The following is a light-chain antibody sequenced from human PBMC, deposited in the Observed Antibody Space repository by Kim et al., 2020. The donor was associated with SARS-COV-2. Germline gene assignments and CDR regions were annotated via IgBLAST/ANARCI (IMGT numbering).Light chain of an antibody. J-gene: IGLJ3*02. CDR2: NND. V-gene: IGLV1-44*01. CDR1: SPNIGTNT. Sequence: PGQTVPISFSESSPNIGTNTVNGYQQVPGTAPKLLIYNNDQRPSGVPDRFSGSKSGTSASLAISGLQSEDEAHYYCAAWDDSLNGVFGGGTQLTVL. CDR3: AAWDDSLNGV.